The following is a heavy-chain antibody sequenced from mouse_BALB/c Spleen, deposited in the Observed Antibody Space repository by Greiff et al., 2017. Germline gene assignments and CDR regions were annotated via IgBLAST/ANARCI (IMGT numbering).Heavy chain of an antibody. J-gene: IGHJ3*01. CDR3: ARDRGYDPFAY. D-gene: IGHD2-2*01. CDR2: IWAGGST. CDR1: GFSLTSYG. V-gene: IGHV2-9*02. Sequence: QVQLQQSGPGLVAPSQSLSITCTVSGFSLTSYGVHWVRQPPGKGLEWLGVIWAGGSTNYNSALMSRLSISKDNSKSQVFLKMNSLQTDDTAMYYCARDRGYDPFAYWGQGTLVTVSA.